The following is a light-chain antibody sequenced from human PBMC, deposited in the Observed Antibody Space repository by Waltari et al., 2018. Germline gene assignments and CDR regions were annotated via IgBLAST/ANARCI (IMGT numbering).Light chain of an antibody. Sequence: DIQMTQSPSTLSASVGDRVTITCRASQSISTWLAWYQQEPGKAPKLLISQASSLESGVSSRFSGSESGTEFTLNISSLQPDDFATYYCQQYYSYPCTFGQGTKVDIK. V-gene: IGKV1-5*03. CDR1: QSISTW. CDR3: QQYYSYPCT. J-gene: IGKJ1*01. CDR2: QAS.